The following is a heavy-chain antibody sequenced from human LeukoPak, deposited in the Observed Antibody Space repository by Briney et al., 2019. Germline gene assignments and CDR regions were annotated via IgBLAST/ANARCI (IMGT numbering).Heavy chain of an antibody. V-gene: IGHV3-21*01. Sequence: GGSLRLSCAASGFTLYTYGMTWVRQAPGKGLEWVSSISSSGTGGKTYYADSVKGRFTISRDDAKNSLYLQMNSLSAEDTAVYYCARRAQYCSGTFCYPAWYFDLWGRGTLVTVSS. D-gene: IGHD2-2*01. CDR3: ARRAQYCSGTFCYPAWYFDL. CDR1: GFTLYTYG. CDR2: ISSSGTGGKT. J-gene: IGHJ2*01.